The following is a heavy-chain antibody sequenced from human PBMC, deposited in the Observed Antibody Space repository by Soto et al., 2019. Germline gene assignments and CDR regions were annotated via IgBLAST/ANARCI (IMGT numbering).Heavy chain of an antibody. CDR2: IWYDGSNK. CDR1: GFTFSSYG. CDR3: VRDWAYSSGWYAY. Sequence: QVQLVESGGGVVQPGRSLRLSCAASGFTFSSYGMHWVRQAPGKGLEWVAVIWYDGSNKYYADSVKGRFTISRDNSKNTLYLQMNSLRAEDTAVYYCVRDWAYSSGWYAYWGQGALVTVSS. D-gene: IGHD6-19*01. J-gene: IGHJ4*02. V-gene: IGHV3-33*01.